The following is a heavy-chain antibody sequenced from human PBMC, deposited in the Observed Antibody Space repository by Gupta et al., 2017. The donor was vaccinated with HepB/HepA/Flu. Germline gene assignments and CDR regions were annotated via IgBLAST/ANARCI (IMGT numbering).Heavy chain of an antibody. Sequence: EVQLVESGGGLVRPGGSLPLSCVASGFAFSTYSMNRVRQGPGKGLEWISSISRSSNYIYYADSVKGRCTISRDNPTNSLYLQMDSLRAEDTAIYYCARAELLTTKATFDYWGQGALVTVSS. CDR1: GFAFSTYS. CDR3: ARAELLTTKATFDY. D-gene: IGHD1-7*01. CDR2: ISRSSNYI. V-gene: IGHV3-21*01. J-gene: IGHJ4*02.